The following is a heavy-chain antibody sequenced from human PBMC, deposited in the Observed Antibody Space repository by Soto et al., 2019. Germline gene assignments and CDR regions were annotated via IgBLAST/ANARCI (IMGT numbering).Heavy chain of an antibody. CDR1: GGSISSGDYY. CDR2: IYYSRST. V-gene: IGHV4-30-4*01. D-gene: IGHD2-15*01. Sequence: SETLSLTCTVSGGSISSGDYYWSWIRQPPGKGLEWIGYIYYSRSTYYNPSLKSRVTISVDTSKNQFSLKLSSVTTADTAVYYCARDLGIAFAFDIWGQGTMVTVSS. CDR3: ARDLGIAFAFDI. J-gene: IGHJ3*02.